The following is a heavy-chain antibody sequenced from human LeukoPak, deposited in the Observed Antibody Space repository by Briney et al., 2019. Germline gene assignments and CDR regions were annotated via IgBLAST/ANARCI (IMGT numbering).Heavy chain of an antibody. D-gene: IGHD6-19*01. CDR3: AKDPKQWLVRGMIDY. V-gene: IGHV3-23*01. CDR1: GFTFSSYA. CDR2: ISGSGGST. Sequence: PGGSLRLSCAASGFTFSSYAMSWVRQAPGKGLEWVSAISGSGGSTYYADSVKGRFTISRDNSKNTLYLQMNSLRAEDTAVYYCAKDPKQWLVRGMIDYWGQGTLVTVSS. J-gene: IGHJ4*02.